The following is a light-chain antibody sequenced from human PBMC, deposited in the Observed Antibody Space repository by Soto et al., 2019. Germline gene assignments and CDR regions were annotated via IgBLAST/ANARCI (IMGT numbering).Light chain of an antibody. CDR2: RNN. CDR1: SSNIGSNY. J-gene: IGLJ2*01. CDR3: AAWDDSLSVVV. V-gene: IGLV1-47*01. Sequence: QFVLTQPPSASGTPGQRVTISCSGSSSNIGSNYVYWYQQLPGTAPKLLISRNNQRPSGVPDRFSGSKSGTSASLAISGLRSEDEADYYCAAWDDSLSVVVFGGGTKVTVL.